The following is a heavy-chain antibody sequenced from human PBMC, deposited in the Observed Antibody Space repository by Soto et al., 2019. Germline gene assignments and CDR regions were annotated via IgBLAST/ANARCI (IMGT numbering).Heavy chain of an antibody. CDR2: ISYDGSNK. CDR3: ARDQRGIAAAGVGFYYYYGMDV. V-gene: IGHV3-30-3*01. J-gene: IGHJ6*02. Sequence: GGSLRLSCAASGFTFSSYAMHWVRQAPGKGLEWVAVISYDGSNKYYADSVKGRFTISRDNSKNTLYLQMNSLRAEDTAVYYCARDQRGIAAAGVGFYYYYGMDVWGQGTTVTVSS. D-gene: IGHD6-13*01. CDR1: GFTFSSYA.